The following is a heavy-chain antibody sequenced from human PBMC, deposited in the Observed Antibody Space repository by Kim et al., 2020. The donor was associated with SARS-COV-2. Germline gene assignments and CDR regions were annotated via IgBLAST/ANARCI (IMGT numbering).Heavy chain of an antibody. CDR3: ARDGAFGEVLSIRGHYYGMDV. CDR1: GFSFSRHD. V-gene: IGHV3-13*01. CDR2: IGTAGDT. D-gene: IGHD3-10*01. Sequence: GGSLRLSCAASGFSFSRHDMHWVRQATGKGLEWVSGIGTAGDTYYPDSVKGRFTISRDNAKNSLYLQMNSLRAGDTAVYYCARDGAFGEVLSIRGHYYGMDVWGQGTTVIVSS. J-gene: IGHJ6*02.